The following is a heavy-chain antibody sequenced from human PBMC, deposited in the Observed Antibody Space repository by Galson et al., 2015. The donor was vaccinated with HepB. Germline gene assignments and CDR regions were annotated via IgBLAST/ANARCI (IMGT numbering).Heavy chain of an antibody. V-gene: IGHV3-9*01. J-gene: IGHJ4*02. CDR2: VTWDGSFT. CDR1: RFTFGDYS. CDR3: AKYSHANYSEHSVVINF. Sequence: SLRLSCAASRFTFGDYSMRWVRKVPGKGLEWVASVTWDGSFTDYADSVKGRFTISRDNAKNSLYLHMNNLRVEDTALYFCAKYSHANYSEHSVVINFWGQGTLVIVSS. D-gene: IGHD3-22*01.